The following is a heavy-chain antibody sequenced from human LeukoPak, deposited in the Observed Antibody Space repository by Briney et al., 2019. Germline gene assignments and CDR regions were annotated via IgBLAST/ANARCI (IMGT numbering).Heavy chain of an antibody. D-gene: IGHD3-22*01. Sequence: PSETLSLTCTFSGDAISTHYWSWIRQPPGRGLEYIGHIFHSGSTNYNPSLRSRVTISLDTSKHQFSLRLTSVTAADTAVYYCARGYHHFGSRGYYVPWYFDLWGRGTLVSVSS. CDR3: ARGYHHFGSRGYYVPWYFDL. V-gene: IGHV4-59*11. CDR1: GDAISTHY. J-gene: IGHJ2*01. CDR2: IFHSGST.